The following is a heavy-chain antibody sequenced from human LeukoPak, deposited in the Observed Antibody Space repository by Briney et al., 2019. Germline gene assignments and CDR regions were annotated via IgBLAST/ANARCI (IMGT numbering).Heavy chain of an antibody. CDR3: ARESYDFWSGPRGWFDP. D-gene: IGHD3-3*01. CDR1: GGSISSYY. V-gene: IGHV4-59*01. Sequence: SETLSLTCTVSGGSISSYYWSWIRQPPGKGLEWIGYIYYSGSTNYNPSLKSRVTISVDTSKNQFSLKLSSVTAADTAVYYCARESYDFWSGPRGWFDPWGQGTLVTVSS. CDR2: IYYSGST. J-gene: IGHJ5*02.